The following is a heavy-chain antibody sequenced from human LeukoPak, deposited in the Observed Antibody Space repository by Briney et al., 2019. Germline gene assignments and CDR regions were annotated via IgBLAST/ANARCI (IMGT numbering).Heavy chain of an antibody. CDR1: GFTFSNYG. CDR2: IRYDGTNK. Sequence: PGESLRLSCAASGFTFSNYGMHWVRQAPGKGLEWVTFIRYDGTNKYYADSVKGRFTISRDNSKNTLYLQMNSLRAEDTAVYYCARDGMVRGVILYYFDYWGQGTLVTVSS. CDR3: ARDGMVRGVILYYFDY. D-gene: IGHD3-10*01. V-gene: IGHV3-30*02. J-gene: IGHJ4*02.